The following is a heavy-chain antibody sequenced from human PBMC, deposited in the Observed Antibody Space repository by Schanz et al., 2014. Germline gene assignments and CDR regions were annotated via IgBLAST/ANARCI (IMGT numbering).Heavy chain of an antibody. J-gene: IGHJ6*02. Sequence: VQLVQSGAEVKRPGASVRVSCKASGYTFTSYDFNWVRQATGQGLEWMGWISPYNGNTNYAQKLQGRVTMTTDTSTSTAYMELRSLRSDDTAVYYCARVQDDILTGSEYYYGMDVWGQGTTVTVSS. D-gene: IGHD3-9*01. CDR1: GYTFTSYD. CDR2: ISPYNGNT. CDR3: ARVQDDILTGSEYYYGMDV. V-gene: IGHV1-18*01.